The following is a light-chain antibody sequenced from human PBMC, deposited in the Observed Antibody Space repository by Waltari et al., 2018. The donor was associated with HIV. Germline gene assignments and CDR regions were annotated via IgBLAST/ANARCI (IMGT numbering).Light chain of an antibody. CDR1: QSVSSY. Sequence: EIVLTQSPATLSLSPGERATLSCRASQSVSSYLVWYQQKPGQAPRLLICDASNRGTGSRARFSCSGSGTDFTLTSSSLDPEDFAVYYCQQRSSWPLTFGGGTKVELK. V-gene: IGKV3-11*01. J-gene: IGKJ4*01. CDR3: QQRSSWPLT. CDR2: DAS.